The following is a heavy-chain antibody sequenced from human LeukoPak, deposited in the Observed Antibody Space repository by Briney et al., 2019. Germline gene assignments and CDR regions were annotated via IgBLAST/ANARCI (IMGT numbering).Heavy chain of an antibody. CDR3: LLLWFGELLTIIHY. D-gene: IGHD3-10*01. V-gene: IGHV1-2*02. CDR2: INPNSGGT. Sequence: ASVTDSFMASGYTFTVYYMHWVRQAPGQGLEWMGWINPNSGGTNYAQKFQGRVTMTRDTSISTAYMELSRLRSDDTAVYYCLLLWFGELLTIIHYLGEGTLLTVSS. J-gene: IGHJ4*02. CDR1: GYTFTVYY.